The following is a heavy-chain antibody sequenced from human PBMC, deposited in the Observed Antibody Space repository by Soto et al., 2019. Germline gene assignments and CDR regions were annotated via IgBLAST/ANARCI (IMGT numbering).Heavy chain of an antibody. CDR1: GFTFSSYA. CDR3: AKDLVPYTIFWGTHYYGMDV. J-gene: IGHJ6*02. D-gene: IGHD3-9*01. V-gene: IGHV3-23*01. Sequence: GGSLRLSCAASGFTFSSYAMSWVRQAPGKGLEWVSAISGSGGSTYYADSVKGRFTISRDNSKNTLYLQMNSLRAEDTAVYYCAKDLVPYTIFWGTHYYGMDVWGQGTTVTVSS. CDR2: ISGSGGST.